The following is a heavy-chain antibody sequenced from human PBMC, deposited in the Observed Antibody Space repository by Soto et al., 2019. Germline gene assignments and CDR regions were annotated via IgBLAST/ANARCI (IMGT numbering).Heavy chain of an antibody. CDR2: MNPNSGNT. V-gene: IGHV1-8*01. D-gene: IGHD4-17*01. CDR1: GYTFTSYD. J-gene: IGHJ6*03. CDR3: ASTTFDDYGDYGGNYYYYYMDV. Sequence: GASVKVSCKASGYTFTSYDINWVRQATGQGLEWMGWMNPNSGNTGYAQKFQGRVTMTRNTPISTAYMELSSLRSEDTAVYYCASTTFDDYGDYGGNYYYYYMDVWGKGTTVTVSS.